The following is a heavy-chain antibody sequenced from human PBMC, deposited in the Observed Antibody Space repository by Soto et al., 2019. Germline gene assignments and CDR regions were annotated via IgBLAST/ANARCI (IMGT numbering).Heavy chain of an antibody. Sequence: ASGKVSCKAPGYTFSSDGTNWVRPAPGQGIEWLGWVSPYDGYTNYAQILQGRVSMTTDTSTKTAYMEVRSLRSDGTPVYYCAPEHSSGRYYDYWDQ. CDR1: GYTFSSDG. CDR2: VSPYDGYT. V-gene: IGHV1-18*01. D-gene: IGHD6-25*01. J-gene: IGHJ4*02. CDR3: APEHSSGRYYDY.